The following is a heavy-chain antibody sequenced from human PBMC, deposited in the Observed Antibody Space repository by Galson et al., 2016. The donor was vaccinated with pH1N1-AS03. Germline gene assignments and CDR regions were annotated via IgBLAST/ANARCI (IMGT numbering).Heavy chain of an antibody. D-gene: IGHD2-2*01. Sequence: SVKVSCKASGGTFSNYAISWVRQAPGQGLEWMGRIIPMFTITNYAEIFQGRVTITADKSRSIAYMALNSLRSDDTAVYYCATGLYCTSTSCSYRGWFDPWGQGTLVTVSS. CDR3: ATGLYCTSTSCSYRGWFDP. CDR1: GGTFSNYA. CDR2: IIPMFTIT. V-gene: IGHV1-69*04. J-gene: IGHJ5*02.